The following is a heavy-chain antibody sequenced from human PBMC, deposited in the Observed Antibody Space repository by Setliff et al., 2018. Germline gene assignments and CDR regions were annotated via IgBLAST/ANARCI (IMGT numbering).Heavy chain of an antibody. J-gene: IGHJ5*02. CDR1: GYTFTSYG. Sequence: ASVKVSCKASGYTFTSYGVSWVRQAPGQGLEWMGWINAGNGHTKYSLEFQGRVTISSDTAASTAYMQLSSLRSEDTAVYYCARGRRFGEYWFDPWGQGTLVTVSS. CDR3: ARGRRFGEYWFDP. CDR2: INAGNGHT. V-gene: IGHV1-18*01. D-gene: IGHD3-10*01.